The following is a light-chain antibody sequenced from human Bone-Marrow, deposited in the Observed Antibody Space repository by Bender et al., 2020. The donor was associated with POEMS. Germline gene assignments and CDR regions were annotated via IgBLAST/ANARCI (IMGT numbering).Light chain of an antibody. CDR3: AARDAGLSGGV. Sequence: QSVLTQPPSASGTPGQRVTISCSGTNSNIGTNAVNWYQQFPGTGPKLLIYSGNQRPSGVPDRFYAFKSGTSASLAISGVQSEDEADYYCAARDAGLSGGVFGGGSKLTVL. V-gene: IGLV1-44*01. CDR2: SGN. CDR1: NSNIGTNA. J-gene: IGLJ3*02.